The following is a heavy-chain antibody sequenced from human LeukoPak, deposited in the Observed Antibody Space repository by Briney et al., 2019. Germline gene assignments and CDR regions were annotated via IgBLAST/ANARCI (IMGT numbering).Heavy chain of an antibody. V-gene: IGHV4-61*08. CDR1: GFSLSTSGMC. Sequence: SGPALVKPTQTLTLTCTFSGFSLSTSGMCVSWIRQPPGKGLEWIGYIYYSGSTNYNPSLKSRVTISVDTSKNQFSLKLSSVTAADTAVYYCARVERCSSTSCYSFDYWGQGTLVTVSS. D-gene: IGHD2-2*01. CDR3: ARVERCSSTSCYSFDY. J-gene: IGHJ4*02. CDR2: IYYSGST.